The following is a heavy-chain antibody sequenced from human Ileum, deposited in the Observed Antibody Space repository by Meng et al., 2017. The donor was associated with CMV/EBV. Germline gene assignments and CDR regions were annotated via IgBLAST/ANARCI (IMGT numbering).Heavy chain of an antibody. CDR2: INHPGST. D-gene: IGHD6-25*01. CDR3: QREVDYYDGMDV. V-gene: IGHV4-34*01. Sequence: SDRLYLICAVSGGSFSGYYWSWIRQPPGKGLEWIGEINHPGSTNYNPSLQSRVTISVDRSKNQFSLKLRSVTAADTAVYYCQREVDYYDGMDVWGQGTTVTVSS. J-gene: IGHJ6*02. CDR1: GGSFSGYY.